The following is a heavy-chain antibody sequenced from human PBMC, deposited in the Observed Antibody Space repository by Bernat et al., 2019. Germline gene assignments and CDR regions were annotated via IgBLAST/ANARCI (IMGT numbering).Heavy chain of an antibody. D-gene: IGHD2-2*01. CDR1: GYTFTSNT. CDR3: ARAGLYCNNSRCSPYTWFDP. J-gene: IGHJ5*02. Sequence: QVQLVQSGAEVKKPGASVKVSCKASGYTFTSNTMNWVRQAPGQSLEWMGWINVGSGNTEYSQKFQGRVTITRDTSANTAYIELSSLRSEDTAVYYCARAGLYCNNSRCSPYTWFDPWGQGSLVTVSS. V-gene: IGHV1-3*01. CDR2: INVGSGNT.